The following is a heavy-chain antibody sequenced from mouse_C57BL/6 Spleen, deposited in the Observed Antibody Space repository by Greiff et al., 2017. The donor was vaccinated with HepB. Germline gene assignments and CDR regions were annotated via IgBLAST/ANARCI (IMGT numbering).Heavy chain of an antibody. V-gene: IGHV5-17*01. CDR1: GFTFSDYG. CDR2: ISSGSSTI. Sequence: EVKVVESGGGLVKPGGSLKLSCAASGFTFSDYGMHWVRQAPEKGLEWVAYISSGSSTIYYADTVKGRFTISRDNAKNTLFLQMTSLRSEDTAMYYCARRRTTVVATDYAMDYWGQGTSVTVSS. CDR3: ARRRTTVVATDYAMDY. J-gene: IGHJ4*01. D-gene: IGHD1-1*01.